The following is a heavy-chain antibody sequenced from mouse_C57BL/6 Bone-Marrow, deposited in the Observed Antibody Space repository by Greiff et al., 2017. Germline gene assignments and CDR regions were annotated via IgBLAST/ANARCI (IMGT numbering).Heavy chain of an antibody. CDR2: IYPRSGNT. D-gene: IGHD1-2*01. CDR3: ARVRPRRGYFDY. Sequence: QVQLQQSGAELARPGASVKLSCKASGYTFTSSGISWVKQRTGQGLEWIGEIYPRSGNTYYNEKFKGKATLTADKSSSTAYMALRSLTSEDSAVYFCARVRPRRGYFDYWGQGTTLTVSA. J-gene: IGHJ2*01. CDR1: GYTFTSSG. V-gene: IGHV1-81*01.